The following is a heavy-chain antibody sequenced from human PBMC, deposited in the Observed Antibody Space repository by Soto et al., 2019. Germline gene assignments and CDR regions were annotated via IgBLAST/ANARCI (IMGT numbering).Heavy chain of an antibody. CDR1: GDSISVNSAA. V-gene: IGHV6-1*01. Sequence: SPPLALTCAISGDSISVNSAAWNWIMQSPSRGLEWLGRTYYRSKWDNDYALSVKSRITISPDTSKNQFSLHLYSVTPDDTAVYYCAGITWFRGMDVWGQGTPVNV. CDR3: AGITWFRGMDV. CDR2: TYYRSKWDN. D-gene: IGHD3-10*01. J-gene: IGHJ6*02.